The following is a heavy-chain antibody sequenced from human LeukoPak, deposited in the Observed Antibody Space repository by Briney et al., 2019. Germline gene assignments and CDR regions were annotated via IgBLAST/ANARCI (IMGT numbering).Heavy chain of an antibody. CDR2: INPRGGST. D-gene: IGHD1-26*01. V-gene: IGHV1-46*01. Sequence: ASVKVSCKASGYTFTGYAMHWVRQAPGQRLEWMGIINPRGGSTSYAQKFQGRVTMTRDTSTSTVYMELSSLRSEDTAVYYCAGGDTGSYYAFDIWGQGTMVTVSS. CDR3: AGGDTGSYYAFDI. J-gene: IGHJ3*02. CDR1: GYTFTGYA.